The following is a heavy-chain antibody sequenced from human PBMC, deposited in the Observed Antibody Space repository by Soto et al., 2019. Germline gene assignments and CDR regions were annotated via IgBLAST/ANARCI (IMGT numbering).Heavy chain of an antibody. J-gene: IGHJ5*02. CDR3: ARGRLSFDP. V-gene: IGHV4-59*01. CDR1: GGSISSYY. Sequence: SETLSLTCTVSGGSISSYYWIWIRQPPGKGLEWIGYIYYSGSTNYNPSLKSRVTISVDTSKNQFSLKLSSVTAADTAVYYCARGRLSFDPWGQGTLVTVSS. CDR2: IYYSGST. D-gene: IGHD1-1*01.